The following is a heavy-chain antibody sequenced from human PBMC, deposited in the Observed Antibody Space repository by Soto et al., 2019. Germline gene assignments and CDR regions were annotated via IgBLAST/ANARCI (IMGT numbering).Heavy chain of an antibody. Sequence: GGSLRLSCAASGFTFSSYGMHWVRQAPGKGLEWVAVISYDGSNKYYADSVKGRFTISRDNSKNTLYLQMNSLRAEDTAVYYCASFGGKQLVYYYGMDVWGQGTTVTVSS. CDR1: GFTFSSYG. CDR3: ASFGGKQLVYYYGMDV. D-gene: IGHD6-6*01. V-gene: IGHV3-30*03. CDR2: ISYDGSNK. J-gene: IGHJ6*02.